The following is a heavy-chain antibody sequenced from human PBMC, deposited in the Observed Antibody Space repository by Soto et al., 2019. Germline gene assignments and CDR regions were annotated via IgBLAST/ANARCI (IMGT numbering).Heavy chain of an antibody. J-gene: IGHJ4*02. CDR2: IIPIFGTA. CDR1: GGTFSSYA. CDR3: ARDITGTTYFDY. V-gene: IGHV1-69*13. D-gene: IGHD1-7*01. Sequence: SVKVSCKASGGTFSSYAISWVRQAPGQGLEWMGGIIPIFGTANYAQKFQGRVTITADESTSTAYMELSSLRSEDTAVYYCARDITGTTYFDYWGQGTLVTVSS.